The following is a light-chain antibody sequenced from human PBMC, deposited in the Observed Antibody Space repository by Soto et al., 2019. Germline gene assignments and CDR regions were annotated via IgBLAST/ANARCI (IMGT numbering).Light chain of an antibody. V-gene: IGKV3-20*01. CDR3: QQYSSSPRT. Sequence: ENVLTQSPGTLYLSPGEGATLSCRASQSVSSDYLAWYQQKPGPAPRLLIYSASSRSTGVPDRFSGSGSGTEFSLTIRRLEPEDCAVYYCQQYSSSPRTVGQGPKLEMK. CDR2: SAS. J-gene: IGKJ2*01. CDR1: QSVSSDY.